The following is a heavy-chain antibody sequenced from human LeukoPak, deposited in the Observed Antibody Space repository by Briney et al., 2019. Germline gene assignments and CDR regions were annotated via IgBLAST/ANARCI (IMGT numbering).Heavy chain of an antibody. D-gene: IGHD4-17*01. CDR1: GVSISSSNW. J-gene: IGHJ4*02. V-gene: IGHV4-4*02. Sequence: SETLSLTCAVSGVSISSSNWWSWVRQPPGKGLEWIGEIYHSGSTNYNPSLKSRVTISVDKSKNQFSLKLSSVAAADTAVYYCARDLGYGDYPYWGQGTLVTVSS. CDR3: ARDLGYGDYPY. CDR2: IYHSGST.